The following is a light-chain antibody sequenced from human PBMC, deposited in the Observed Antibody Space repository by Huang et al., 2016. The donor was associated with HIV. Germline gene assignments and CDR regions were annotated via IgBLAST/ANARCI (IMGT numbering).Light chain of an antibody. CDR1: QSLTTDY. CDR3: QQYVSSPT. Sequence: EIVLTQSPGTLSLSPGDRATLSCRASQSLTTDYLAWYLQRPGQAPRLLIYVASSRATGIPDGFSGSGSGTDFTLTISRLEPEDFAVYFCQQYVSSPTFGQGTKLEIK. CDR2: VAS. V-gene: IGKV3-20*01. J-gene: IGKJ2*01.